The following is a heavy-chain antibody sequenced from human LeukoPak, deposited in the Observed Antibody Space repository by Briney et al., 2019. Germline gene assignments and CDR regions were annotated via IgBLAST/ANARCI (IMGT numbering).Heavy chain of an antibody. Sequence: GGLRLSCSGTGFTFSSYAMHRVRQAPGKGLEYVSAISSNGGSTYYADSVKGRFTISRDNSKNTLYLQMSSLRAGDAAVYYCVKGESASTMLRGYYGMDVWGKGTTVTVSS. D-gene: IGHD3-10*01. J-gene: IGHJ6*04. V-gene: IGHV3-64D*06. CDR3: VKGESASTMLRGYYGMDV. CDR2: ISSNGGST. CDR1: GFTFSSYA.